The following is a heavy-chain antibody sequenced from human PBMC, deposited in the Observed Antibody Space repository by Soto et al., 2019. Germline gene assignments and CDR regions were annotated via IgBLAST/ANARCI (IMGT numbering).Heavy chain of an antibody. D-gene: IGHD4-17*01. Sequence: SETLSLTCTVSGGSISSYYWSWIRQPPGKGLEWIGYIYYSGSTNYNPSLKSRVTISVDTSKNQFSLKLSCVTAADTAVYYCARDNGDFDYWGQGTLVTVSS. J-gene: IGHJ4*02. CDR1: GGSISSYY. V-gene: IGHV4-59*01. CDR2: IYYSGST. CDR3: ARDNGDFDY.